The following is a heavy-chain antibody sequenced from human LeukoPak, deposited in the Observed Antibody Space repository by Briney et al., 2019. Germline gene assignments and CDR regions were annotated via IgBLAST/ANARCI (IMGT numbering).Heavy chain of an antibody. CDR2: ISWNSGSI. CDR3: AKDIYSGSYYAFDY. V-gene: IGHV3-9*01. J-gene: IGHJ4*02. Sequence: GRSLRLSCAASGFTFDDYAMYWVRQAPGKGLEWVSGISWNSGSIGYADSVKGRFTISRDNAKNSLYLQMNSLRAEDTALYYCAKDIYSGSYYAFDYWGQGTLVTVSS. D-gene: IGHD1-26*01. CDR1: GFTFDDYA.